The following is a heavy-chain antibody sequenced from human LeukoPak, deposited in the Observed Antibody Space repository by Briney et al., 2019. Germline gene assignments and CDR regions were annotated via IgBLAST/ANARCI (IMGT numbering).Heavy chain of an antibody. CDR2: IYYSGST. Sequence: SETLSLTCTVSGGSISSYYWSWIRQPPGKGLEWIGYIYYSGSTNYNPSLKSRVTISVDTSKNQFSLKLSSVTAADTAVYYCARLNYDFWSGSPPMYYFDYWGQGTLVTVSS. J-gene: IGHJ4*02. V-gene: IGHV4-59*08. CDR3: ARLNYDFWSGSPPMYYFDY. D-gene: IGHD3-3*01. CDR1: GGSISSYY.